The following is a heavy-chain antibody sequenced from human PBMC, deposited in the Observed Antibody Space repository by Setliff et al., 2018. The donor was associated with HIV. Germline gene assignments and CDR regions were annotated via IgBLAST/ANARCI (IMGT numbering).Heavy chain of an antibody. CDR2: VDPEDGET. V-gene: IGHV1-69-2*01. J-gene: IGHJ4*02. Sequence: ASVKVSCKVSGYTFTDYYMHWVQQAPGKGLEWMGLVDPEDGETIYAEKFQDRVTITADESTTTVYMEVRSLKSEDTALYYCARGPLYGYDRGYFDYWGQGTLVTVSS. CDR1: GYTFTDYY. D-gene: IGHD5-12*01. CDR3: ARGPLYGYDRGYFDY.